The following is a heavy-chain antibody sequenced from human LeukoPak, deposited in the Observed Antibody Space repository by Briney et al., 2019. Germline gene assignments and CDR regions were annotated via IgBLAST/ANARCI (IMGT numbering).Heavy chain of an antibody. CDR1: GFTFSSYA. V-gene: IGHV3-23*01. Sequence: PGGSLRLSCAASGFTFSSYAMSWVRQAPGKGLEWVSAISGSGGSTYCADSVKGRFTISRDNSKNTLYLQMNSLRAEDTAVYCCAKDYGLDIVVVPAAPPFNYWGQGTLVTVSS. CDR2: ISGSGGST. D-gene: IGHD2-2*01. J-gene: IGHJ4*02. CDR3: AKDYGLDIVVVPAAPPFNY.